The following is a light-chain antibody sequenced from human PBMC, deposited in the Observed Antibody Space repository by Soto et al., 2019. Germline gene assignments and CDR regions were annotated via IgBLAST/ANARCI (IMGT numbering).Light chain of an antibody. J-gene: IGKJ5*01. CDR3: QQYGSSPIT. V-gene: IGKV3-20*01. CDR1: QSVSSNY. Sequence: EIVLTQSPGALSLSPGERATLSCRTGQSVSSNYLAWYQQKPGQAPRLLIYGASSRATGIPDRFSGSGSGTDFTLTISRLEPEDFAVYYCQQYGSSPITFGQGTRLEI. CDR2: GAS.